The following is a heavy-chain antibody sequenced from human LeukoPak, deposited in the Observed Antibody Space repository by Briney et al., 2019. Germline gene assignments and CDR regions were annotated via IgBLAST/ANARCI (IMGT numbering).Heavy chain of an antibody. J-gene: IGHJ4*02. CDR2: INHSGST. D-gene: IGHD2-2*02. CDR3: AKGGGEDIVVVPAAIRGSIAAAGNYYFDY. CDR1: GGSISSSSYY. Sequence: SETLSLTCTVSGGSISSSSYYWSWIRQPPGTGLEWLGEINHSGSTNYNPSLKSRVTISVDTSKNQFSLKLSSVTAADTAVYYCAKGGGEDIVVVPAAIRGSIAAAGNYYFDYWGQGTLVTVSS. V-gene: IGHV4-39*07.